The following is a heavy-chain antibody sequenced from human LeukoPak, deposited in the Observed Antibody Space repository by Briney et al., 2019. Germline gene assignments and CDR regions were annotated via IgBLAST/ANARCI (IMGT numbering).Heavy chain of an antibody. CDR1: GYSLSDLS. CDR2: FEPEEGAHGET. J-gene: IGHJ3*02. CDR3: ATDRLEIYALHI. Sequence: ASVRVSCRVPGYSLSDLSIHWVRHVAAKGLEWMGGFEPEEGAHGETIFAQKFEDRLTLTEDTSADTAYMELVRLTSEDTAVYYCATDRLEIYALHIWGQGTAVTVSS. V-gene: IGHV1-24*01. D-gene: IGHD1-1*01.